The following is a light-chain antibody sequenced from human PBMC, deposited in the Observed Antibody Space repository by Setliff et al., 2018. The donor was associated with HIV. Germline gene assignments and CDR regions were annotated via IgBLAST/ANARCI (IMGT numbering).Light chain of an antibody. J-gene: IGLJ1*01. CDR1: SSDVGSYDL. V-gene: IGLV2-23*02. Sequence: QSALTQPASVSGSPGQSITISCTGTSSDVGSYDLVSWYQQHPGKAPKVMIYEVSKRPSGVSNRFSGSKSGNTASLTISGLQAEGEADYYCCSYAGSSTFVFGIGTKVTVL. CDR2: EVS. CDR3: CSYAGSSTFV.